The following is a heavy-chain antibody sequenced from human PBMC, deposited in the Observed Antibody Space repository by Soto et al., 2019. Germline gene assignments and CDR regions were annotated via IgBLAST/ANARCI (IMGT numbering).Heavy chain of an antibody. J-gene: IGHJ6*02. D-gene: IGHD3-10*01. CDR3: ATTSPDIWFGSIYYYYGMDV. Sequence: GGSLRLSCAASGFTFSSYAMSWVRQAPGKGLEWVSAISGSGGSTYYADSVKGRFTISRDNSKNTLYLQMNSLRAEDTAVYYCATTSPDIWFGSIYYYYGMDVWGQGTTVTVSS. CDR2: ISGSGGST. CDR1: GFTFSSYA. V-gene: IGHV3-23*01.